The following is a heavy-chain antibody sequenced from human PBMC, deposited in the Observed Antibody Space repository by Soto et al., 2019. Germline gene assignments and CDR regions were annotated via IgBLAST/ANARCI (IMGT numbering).Heavy chain of an antibody. CDR3: ARQHRQLWSWFDP. Sequence: QLQLQESGPGLVKPSETLSLTCTVSGGSISSSSYYWGWIRQPPGQGLEWIGSIYYSGSTYYNPSLKSRVTISVDTSKNQLSLKLSSVTAADTAVYYCARQHRQLWSWFDPWGQGTLVTVSS. J-gene: IGHJ5*02. CDR1: GGSISSSSYY. CDR2: IYYSGST. V-gene: IGHV4-39*01. D-gene: IGHD5-18*01.